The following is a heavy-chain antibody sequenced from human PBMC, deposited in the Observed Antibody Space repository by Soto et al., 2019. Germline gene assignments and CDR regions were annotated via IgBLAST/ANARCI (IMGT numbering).Heavy chain of an antibody. V-gene: IGHV4-59*08. CDR3: ARQPSLLSAYYFAY. Sequence: SETLSLTCTVSGGSISSYYWSWIRQPPGKGLEWIGYIYYSGSTNYNPSLKGRVAISVDTSKNQFSLKLSSVTAADTAVYYCARQPSLLSAYYFAYWGHGTLVTVSS. D-gene: IGHD2-21*01. CDR1: GGSISSYY. CDR2: IYYSGST. J-gene: IGHJ4*01.